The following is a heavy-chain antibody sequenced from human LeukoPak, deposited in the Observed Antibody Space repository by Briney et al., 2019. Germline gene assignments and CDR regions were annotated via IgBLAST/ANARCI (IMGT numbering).Heavy chain of an antibody. Sequence: SSQTLSLTCTVSGGSISSGDYYWSWIRQHPGKGLEWIGYIYYGGNTYYNPSLKSRVTISLDTSKNKFSLKLSSVTAADTAVYYCARGVSRYYYGSGSALGPWGQGTLVTVSS. CDR3: ARGVSRYYYGSGSALGP. D-gene: IGHD3-10*01. J-gene: IGHJ5*02. CDR1: GGSISSGDYY. CDR2: IYYGGNT. V-gene: IGHV4-31*03.